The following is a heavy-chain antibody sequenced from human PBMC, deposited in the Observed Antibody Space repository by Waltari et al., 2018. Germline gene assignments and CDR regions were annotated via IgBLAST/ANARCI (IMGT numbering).Heavy chain of an antibody. V-gene: IGHV3-30*18. CDR3: AKDAWATDAFDI. CDR1: GFTFSSYG. Sequence: QVQLVESGGGVVQPGRSLRLSCAASGFTFSSYGMHWVGQAPGKGLEWVAVIWYDGSNKYYADSVKGRFTISRDNSKNTLYLQMNSLRAEDTAVYYCAKDAWATDAFDIWGQGTMVTVSS. J-gene: IGHJ3*02. CDR2: IWYDGSNK. D-gene: IGHD7-27*01.